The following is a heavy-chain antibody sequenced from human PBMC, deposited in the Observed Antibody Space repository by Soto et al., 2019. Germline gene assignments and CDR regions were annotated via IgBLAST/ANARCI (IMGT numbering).Heavy chain of an antibody. J-gene: IGHJ4*02. Sequence: QVQLQESGPGLVKPSQTLSLTCTVSGGSISSGGYYWSWIRQHPGKGREWIGYIYYSGSTYYNPSLKSRVTISVDTSKNQFSLKLSSVTAADTAVYYCARDNNRGGAKLYYFDYWGQGTLVTVSS. D-gene: IGHD3-16*01. CDR2: IYYSGST. CDR3: ARDNNRGGAKLYYFDY. CDR1: GGSISSGGYY. V-gene: IGHV4-31*03.